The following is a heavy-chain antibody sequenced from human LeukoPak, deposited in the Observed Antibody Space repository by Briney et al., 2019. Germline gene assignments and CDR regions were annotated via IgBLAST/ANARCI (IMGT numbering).Heavy chain of an antibody. Sequence: ASVKVSCKASGYTFTSYAMNWVRQAPGQGLEWMGWINTNTGNPTYAQGFTGRFVFSLDTSASTAYLQISSLKAEDTAVYYCARVSSDTAMVTPWFDPWGQGTLVTVSS. V-gene: IGHV7-4-1*02. CDR1: GYTFTSYA. D-gene: IGHD5-18*01. J-gene: IGHJ5*02. CDR2: INTNTGNP. CDR3: ARVSSDTAMVTPWFDP.